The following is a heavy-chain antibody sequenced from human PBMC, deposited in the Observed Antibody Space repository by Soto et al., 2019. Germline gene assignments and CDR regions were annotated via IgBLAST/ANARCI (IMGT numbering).Heavy chain of an antibody. Sequence: PGGSLRRPCAASRFSFHEYTINWVRQAPGRGLEWVSGIYGSAARTFYADSVRGRFTISRDNSRNTVYLQMNSLRAEDSAVYFCAKDRQPDGHWDMDRWGQRT. J-gene: IGHJ4*02. CDR1: RFSFHEYT. CDR2: IYGSAART. V-gene: IGHV3-23*01. CDR3: AKDRQPDGHWDMDR. D-gene: IGHD4-17*01.